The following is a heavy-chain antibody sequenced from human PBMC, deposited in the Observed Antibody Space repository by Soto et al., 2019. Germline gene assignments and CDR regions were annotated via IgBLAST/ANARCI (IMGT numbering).Heavy chain of an antibody. D-gene: IGHD6-19*01. CDR2: IGYDGSNK. Sequence: QVQLEESGGGVVQPGRSLRLSCAASGFTFSSYGMHWVRQAPGKGLEWVAGIGYDGSNKYYADSVKGRFTISRDNSKNTLYLQMNSLGAEDTAVYYCARIPQIAVAGTRFGYFDLWGRGTLVTVSS. CDR3: ARIPQIAVAGTRFGYFDL. J-gene: IGHJ2*01. V-gene: IGHV3-33*01. CDR1: GFTFSSYG.